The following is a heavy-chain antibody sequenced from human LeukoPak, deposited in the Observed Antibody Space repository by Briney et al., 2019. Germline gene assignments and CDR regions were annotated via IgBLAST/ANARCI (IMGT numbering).Heavy chain of an antibody. V-gene: IGHV4-4*07. D-gene: IGHD1-1*01. Sequence: SETLFLTCTVSGGSISSYYWSWIRQPAGKGLEWIGRIYTSGSTNYNPSLKSRVTMSVDTSKNQFSLKLSSVTAADTAVYYCALQPVRYYYYYMDVWGKGTTVTVSS. CDR1: GGSISSYY. CDR3: ALQPVRYYYYYMDV. J-gene: IGHJ6*03. CDR2: IYTSGST.